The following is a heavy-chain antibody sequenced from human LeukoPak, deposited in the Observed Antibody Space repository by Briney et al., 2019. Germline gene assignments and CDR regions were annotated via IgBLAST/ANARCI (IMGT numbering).Heavy chain of an antibody. CDR2: ISSNGGST. V-gene: IGHV3-64*01. D-gene: IGHD3-22*01. J-gene: IGHJ4*02. Sequence: PGGSLRLSCAASGFTFSSYAMHWVRQAPGKGLEYVSAISSNGGSTYYANSVKGRFTISRDNSKNTLYLQMGSLRAEDMAVYYCARARDYYDSPYYFDYWGQGTLVTVSS. CDR3: ARARDYYDSPYYFDY. CDR1: GFTFSSYA.